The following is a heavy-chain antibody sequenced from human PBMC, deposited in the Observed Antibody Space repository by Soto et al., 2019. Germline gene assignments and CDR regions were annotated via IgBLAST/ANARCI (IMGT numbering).Heavy chain of an antibody. CDR2: IRQDGHEK. J-gene: IGHJ4*02. CDR1: GFTFTSYS. CDR3: ARDLPGYCSTTNCYYYFDF. Sequence: EVQLLESGGALVQPGGSLRLSCAVSGFTFTSYSMSWVRQAPGEGLEWVANIRQDGHEKYYVDSVRGRFTISRDNAQNSLYLQMDSLRAEDTAMYYCARDLPGYCSTTNCYYYFDFWGQGTLVTVSS. D-gene: IGHD2-2*01. V-gene: IGHV3-7*03.